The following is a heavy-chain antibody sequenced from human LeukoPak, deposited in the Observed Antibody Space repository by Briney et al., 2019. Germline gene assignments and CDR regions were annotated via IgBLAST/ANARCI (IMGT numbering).Heavy chain of an antibody. D-gene: IGHD3-10*01. CDR3: ARDSRITMVRGVTSWGMDV. J-gene: IGHJ6*02. CDR1: GFTFSSYA. CDR2: ISYDGSNK. Sequence: RSGGSLRLSCAASGFTFSSYAMHWVRQAPGKGLEWVAVISYDGSNKYYADSVKGRFTISRDNSKNTLYLQMNNLRAEDTAVYYCARDSRITMVRGVTSWGMDVWGQGTTVTVSS. V-gene: IGHV3-30-3*01.